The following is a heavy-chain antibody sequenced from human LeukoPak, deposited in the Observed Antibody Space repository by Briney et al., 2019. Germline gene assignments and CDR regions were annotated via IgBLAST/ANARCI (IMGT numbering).Heavy chain of an antibody. Sequence: GGSLRLSCAASGFTFSSYAMSWVRQAPGKGLEWVSAISGSGGSTYYADSVKGRFTISRDNSKNTLYLQMNSLRAEDTAVYYCAKVMLVSSSYYYFDYWGQGTLVTVSS. J-gene: IGHJ4*02. V-gene: IGHV3-23*01. CDR3: AKVMLVSSSYYYFDY. D-gene: IGHD6-6*01. CDR2: ISGSGGST. CDR1: GFTFSSYA.